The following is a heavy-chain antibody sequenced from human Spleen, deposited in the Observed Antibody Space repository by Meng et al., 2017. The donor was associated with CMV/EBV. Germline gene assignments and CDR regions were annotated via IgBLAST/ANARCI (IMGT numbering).Heavy chain of an antibody. D-gene: IGHD2-2*01. CDR2: INHSGST. J-gene: IGHJ4*02. Sequence: GYYLSWIRQPPGKGLEWIGEINHSGSTNYNPSLKSRVTISVDTSKNQFSLKLSSVTAADTAVYYCARGPGGYCSSTSCPHSLYYFDYWGQGTLVTVSS. CDR1: GYY. CDR3: ARGPGGYCSSTSCPHSLYYFDY. V-gene: IGHV4-34*01.